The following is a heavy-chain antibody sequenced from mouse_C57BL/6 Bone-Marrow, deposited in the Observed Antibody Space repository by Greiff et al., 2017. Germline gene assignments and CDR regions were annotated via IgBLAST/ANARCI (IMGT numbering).Heavy chain of an antibody. J-gene: IGHJ2*01. Sequence: QVQLQQPGAELVRPGTSVKLSCKASGYTFTSYWMHWVKQRPGQGLEWIGVIDPSDSYTNYNQKFKGKATLTVDTSSSTAYMQLSSLTSEDSAVYYCARSGYYGSSVFDYWGQGTTLTGSS. CDR1: GYTFTSYW. CDR3: ARSGYYGSSVFDY. V-gene: IGHV1-59*01. CDR2: IDPSDSYT. D-gene: IGHD1-1*01.